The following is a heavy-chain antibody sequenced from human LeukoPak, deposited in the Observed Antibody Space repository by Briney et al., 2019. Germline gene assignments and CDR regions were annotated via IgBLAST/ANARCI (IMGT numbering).Heavy chain of an antibody. Sequence: SETLSLTCAVYGGSFSGYYWSWIRQPPGKGLEWIGEINHSGSTNYNPSLKSRVTISVDTSKNQFSLKLSSVTAADTAVYYCARGGYYDSSVLTDWGQGTLVAVSS. V-gene: IGHV4-34*01. CDR2: INHSGST. CDR1: GGSFSGYY. D-gene: IGHD3-22*01. CDR3: ARGGYYDSSVLTD. J-gene: IGHJ4*02.